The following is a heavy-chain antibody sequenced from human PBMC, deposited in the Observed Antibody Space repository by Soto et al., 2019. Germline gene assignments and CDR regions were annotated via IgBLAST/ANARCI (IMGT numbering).Heavy chain of an antibody. D-gene: IGHD2-2*01. CDR3: AKVTSARVFYFGLDV. V-gene: IGHV3-23*01. CDR1: GFTFTSYA. CDR2: ISGSAGRT. Sequence: PGGSLRLSCAASGFTFTSYAMSWVRQAPGKGLEWVAIISGSAGRTYYADSVKGRFTISRDNSKNTLYLQMNSLRAEDTAVYHCAKVTSARVFYFGLDVWGAGITVSV. J-gene: IGHJ6*02.